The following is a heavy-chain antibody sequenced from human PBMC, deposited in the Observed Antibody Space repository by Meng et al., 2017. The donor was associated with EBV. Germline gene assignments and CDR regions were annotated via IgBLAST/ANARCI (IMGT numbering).Heavy chain of an antibody. D-gene: IGHD3-10*01. J-gene: IGHJ4*02. CDR2: FLPRLGAP. CDR1: GGPFRYYA. V-gene: IGHV1-69*01. Sequence: QVQLVQSAAGVRKPGPSAKASCKTSGGPFRYYAISWVRQAPGQGLEWLGGFLPRLGAPNYAQKFHGRVKITADESTSTHYMDLSSLRSEDTAIYYCASESGRGYTPDYWGQGTLVTVSS. CDR3: ASESGRGYTPDY.